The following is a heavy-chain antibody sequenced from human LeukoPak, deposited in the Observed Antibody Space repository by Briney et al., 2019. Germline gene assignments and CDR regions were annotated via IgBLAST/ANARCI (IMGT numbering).Heavy chain of an antibody. J-gene: IGHJ4*02. D-gene: IGHD2-15*01. CDR1: GFTFSRYW. V-gene: IGHV3-7*01. Sequence: GRSLRLSCAASGFTFSRYWMTWVRQSPGKGLEWVANINQDESEKYYGDSVTGRFTISRDNAENSLFLQMNSLRADDTGVYYCARAREAPANVFPDHWGQGVVVTVSS. CDR2: INQDESEK. CDR3: ARAREAPANVFPDH.